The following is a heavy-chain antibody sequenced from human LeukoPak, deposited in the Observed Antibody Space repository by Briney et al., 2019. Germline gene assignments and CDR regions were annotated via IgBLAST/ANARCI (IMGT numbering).Heavy chain of an antibody. CDR1: GGSISSGGYS. J-gene: IGHJ4*02. D-gene: IGHD7-27*01. CDR2: IYYSGST. Sequence: SQTLSLTCAVSGGSISSGGYSWSWIRQPPGKGLEWIGSIYYSGSTYYNPSLKSRVTISVDTSKNQFSLKLSSVTAADTAVYYCARTNLALTALDYWGQGTLVTVSS. V-gene: IGHV4-30-2*03. CDR3: ARTNLALTALDY.